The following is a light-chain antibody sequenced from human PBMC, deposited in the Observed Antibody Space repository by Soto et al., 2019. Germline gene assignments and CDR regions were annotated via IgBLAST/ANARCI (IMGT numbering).Light chain of an antibody. CDR2: GAS. CDR1: QCVSSN. J-gene: IGKJ2*01. Sequence: EIVMTQSPATLSVSPGERATLSCRASQCVSSNLAWYQQKPGQAPRLLIYGASTRATVIPARFSGSGSGTEFTLTISSLQSEDFAVYYCQQYSNWPYTFGQGTKLEIK. V-gene: IGKV3-15*01. CDR3: QQYSNWPYT.